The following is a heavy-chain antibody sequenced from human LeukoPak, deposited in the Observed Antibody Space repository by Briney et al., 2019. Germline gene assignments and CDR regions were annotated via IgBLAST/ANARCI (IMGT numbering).Heavy chain of an antibody. CDR3: ARRRRSIAAAGTRFDP. CDR1: GFTFSSYA. CDR2: ISYDGSNK. D-gene: IGHD6-13*01. J-gene: IGHJ5*02. Sequence: PGGSLRLSCAASGFTFSSYAMHWVRQAPGKGLEWVAVISYDGSNKYYADSVKGRFTISRDNAKNSLYLQMNSLRAEDTAVYYCARRRRSIAAAGTRFDPWGQGTLVTVSS. V-gene: IGHV3-30*04.